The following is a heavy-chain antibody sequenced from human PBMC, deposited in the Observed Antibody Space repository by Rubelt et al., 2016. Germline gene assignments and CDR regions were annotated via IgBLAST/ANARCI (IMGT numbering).Heavy chain of an antibody. D-gene: IGHD3-10*01. CDR3: ARATYYYGSGSSHFDY. CDR1: GGSFSGYY. J-gene: IGHJ4*02. V-gene: IGHV4-34*01. CDR2: INHSGST. Sequence: QVQLQQWGAGLLKPSETLSLTCAVYGGSFSGYYWSWIRQPPGKGLEWIGEINHSGSTNYNPSLKRRVTMSVDTSKNQFSLKLSSVTAADTAVYYCARATYYYGSGSSHFDYWGQGTLVTVSS.